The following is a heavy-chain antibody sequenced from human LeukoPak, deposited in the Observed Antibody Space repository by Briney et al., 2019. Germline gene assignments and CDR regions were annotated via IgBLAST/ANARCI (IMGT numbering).Heavy chain of an antibody. CDR2: IIPIFGTA. CDR3: ARRRESSGLIFDY. J-gene: IGHJ4*02. CDR1: GGTFSSYA. V-gene: IGHV1-69*05. D-gene: IGHD6-19*01. Sequence: GASVKVSCKASGGTFSSYAISWVRQAPGQGLEWMGRIIPIFGTANYAQKFQGRVTATTDESTSTAYMELSSLRSEDTAVYYCARRRESSGLIFDYWGQGTLVTVSS.